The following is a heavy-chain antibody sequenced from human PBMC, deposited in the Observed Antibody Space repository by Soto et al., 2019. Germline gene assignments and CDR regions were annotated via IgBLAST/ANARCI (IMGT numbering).Heavy chain of an antibody. CDR2: IWSDGSNK. Sequence: QVQLVESGGGVVQPGRSLRLSCAASGFTFSSYGMHWVRQAPGKCLEWVAVIWSDGSNKYYVDSVKGRFTISRDNSQNTRYLQMNCVRAEDTAVYYCARDGGRRGGSCPYWGQGTLVTVSS. V-gene: IGHV3-33*01. CDR3: ARDGGRRGGSCPY. CDR1: GFTFSSYG. D-gene: IGHD2-15*01. J-gene: IGHJ4*02.